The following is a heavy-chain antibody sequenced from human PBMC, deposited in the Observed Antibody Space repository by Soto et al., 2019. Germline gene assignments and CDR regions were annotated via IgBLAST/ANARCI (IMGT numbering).Heavy chain of an antibody. CDR1: GGAFSSYA. CDR2: IIPIFGTA. CDR3: ARYCSGGSCYGDY. D-gene: IGHD2-15*01. Sequence: SSVKVSCKASGGAFSSYAISWVRQAPGQGLEWMGGIIPIFGTANYAQKFQGRVTITADESTSTAYMELRSLRSDDTAVYYCARYCSGGSCYGDYWGQGTLVTVSS. J-gene: IGHJ4*02. V-gene: IGHV1-69*13.